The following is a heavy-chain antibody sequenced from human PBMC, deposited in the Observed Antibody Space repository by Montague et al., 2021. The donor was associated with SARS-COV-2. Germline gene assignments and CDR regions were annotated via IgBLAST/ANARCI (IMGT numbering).Heavy chain of an antibody. D-gene: IGHD3-10*01. V-gene: IGHV4-34*01. CDR3: ARGRDSGTYFGTKYYFQYGLDV. CDR1: DGSVSAYF. CDR2: VDRSGTA. Sequence: SETLSLTCDFSDGSVSAYFWSWVRQLPGKGLEWFGQVDRSGTARYSPSLQSRLTLSVDTSNNQVSLNLTSVTATDTATYYCARGRDSGTYFGTKYYFQYGLDVWGQGTTVTVSS. J-gene: IGHJ6*02.